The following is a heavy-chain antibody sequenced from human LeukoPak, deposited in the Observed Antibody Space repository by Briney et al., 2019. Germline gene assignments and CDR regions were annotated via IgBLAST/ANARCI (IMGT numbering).Heavy chain of an antibody. D-gene: IGHD3-10*01. V-gene: IGHV3-23*01. CDR3: ATRGLKGSGSYYPPPGY. Sequence: GGSLRLSCAASGFTFSSYAVSWVRQAPGKGLEWVSAISGSGGSTYYADSVKGRFTISRDNSKNTLYLQMNSLRAEDTAVYYCATRGLKGSGSYYPPPGYWGQGTLVTVSS. CDR1: GFTFSSYA. CDR2: ISGSGGST. J-gene: IGHJ4*02.